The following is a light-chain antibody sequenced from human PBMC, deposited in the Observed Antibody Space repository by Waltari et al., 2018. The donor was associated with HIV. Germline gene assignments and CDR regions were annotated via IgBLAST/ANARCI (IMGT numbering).Light chain of an antibody. CDR1: NFNIGRNL. Sequence: PPSASGTPGQRVTISCSRSNFNIGRNLVYWYQQFPGSAPKLLISTNSQRPSGVPDRFSGSKSGTSASLAISGLRSEDEADYYCAVWDDSLTGRVFGGGTKLTVL. CDR3: AVWDDSLTGRV. V-gene: IGLV1-47*01. CDR2: TNS. J-gene: IGLJ3*02.